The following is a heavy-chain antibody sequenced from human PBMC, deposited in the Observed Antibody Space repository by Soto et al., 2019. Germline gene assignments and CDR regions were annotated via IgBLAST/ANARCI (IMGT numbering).Heavy chain of an antibody. CDR2: IYYTGTT. CDR1: GYSITSSYW. Sequence: SETLSLTCAVSGYSITSSYWWGWIRQPPGKGLEWIGYIYYTGTTYYNPSLRSRVTMSVDTSKNQFSLSLRSVSAVDTAVYYCARSVGELLGLDPWGQGSLLTVSS. D-gene: IGHD1-26*01. J-gene: IGHJ5*02. CDR3: ARSVGELLGLDP. V-gene: IGHV4-28*01.